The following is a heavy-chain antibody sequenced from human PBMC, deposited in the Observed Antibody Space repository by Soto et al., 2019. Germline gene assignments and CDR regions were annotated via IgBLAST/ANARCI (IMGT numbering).Heavy chain of an antibody. Sequence: GGSLRLSCAASGFTFSSYAMSWVRQAPGKGLEWVSAISGSGGSTYYADSVKGRFTISRDNSKNTLYLQMNSLRAEDTAVYYCAKRPGYSSGRNWFDPWGQGTLVTVSS. CDR1: GFTFSSYA. CDR2: ISGSGGST. V-gene: IGHV3-23*01. D-gene: IGHD6-19*01. CDR3: AKRPGYSSGRNWFDP. J-gene: IGHJ5*02.